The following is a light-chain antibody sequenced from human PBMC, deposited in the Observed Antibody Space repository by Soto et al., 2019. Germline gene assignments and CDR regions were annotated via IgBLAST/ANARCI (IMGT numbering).Light chain of an antibody. J-gene: IGLJ1*01. CDR2: SND. Sequence: QSALTQPPSASGTPGQRLTISCSGSRSNIGSNTVSWYQQLPGTAPKLLIYSNDQRPSGVPDRVSGSKSGTSASLAISGLQSDDEADYYCAAWDDSLNGYVFGTGTKLTVL. CDR3: AAWDDSLNGYV. CDR1: RSNIGSNT. V-gene: IGLV1-44*01.